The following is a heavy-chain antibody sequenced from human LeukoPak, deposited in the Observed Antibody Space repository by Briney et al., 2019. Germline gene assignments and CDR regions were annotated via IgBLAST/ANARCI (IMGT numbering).Heavy chain of an antibody. V-gene: IGHV3-21*04. CDR1: GFTFSTYT. D-gene: IGHD3-22*01. CDR3: ARDYAEYTYYYDSSGQGFDY. CDR2: ISSSGNNI. Sequence: GGSLGLSCAASGFTFSTYTLNWVRQAPGKGLEWVSSISSSGNNIYYADSVKGRFTISRDNAKNSLYLQMNSLRAEDTAVYYCARDYAEYTYYYDSSGQGFDYWGQGTLVTVSS. J-gene: IGHJ4*02.